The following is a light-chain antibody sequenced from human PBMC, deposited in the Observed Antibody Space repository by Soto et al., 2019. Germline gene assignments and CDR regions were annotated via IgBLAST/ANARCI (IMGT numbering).Light chain of an antibody. V-gene: IGLV2-11*01. CDR1: SSDVGGYNY. CDR2: DVS. CDR3: CSYADSYIFVS. Sequence: QSALTQPRSVSGSPGQSVTISCTGTSSDVGGYNYVSWYQHHPGKAPKLMIYDVSDRRSGVPDRCAGSKSGNTASLTISGLQAEDEGDYYCCSYADSYIFVSFGGGAKLTVL. J-gene: IGLJ3*02.